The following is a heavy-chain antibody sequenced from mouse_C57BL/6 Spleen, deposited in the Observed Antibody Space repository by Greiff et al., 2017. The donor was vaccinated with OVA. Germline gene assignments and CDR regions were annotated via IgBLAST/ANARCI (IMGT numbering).Heavy chain of an antibody. CDR1: GYAFSSSW. CDR2: IYPGDGDT. V-gene: IGHV1-82*01. J-gene: IGHJ1*03. CDR3: ANYYGSSYEWYFDV. Sequence: VQLQQSGPELVKPGASVKISCKASGYAFSSSWMNWVKQRPGKGLEWIGRIYPGDGDTNYSGKFKGKATLTADKSSSTAYMQLSSLTSEDSAVYFCANYYGSSYEWYFDVWGTGTTVTVSS. D-gene: IGHD1-1*01.